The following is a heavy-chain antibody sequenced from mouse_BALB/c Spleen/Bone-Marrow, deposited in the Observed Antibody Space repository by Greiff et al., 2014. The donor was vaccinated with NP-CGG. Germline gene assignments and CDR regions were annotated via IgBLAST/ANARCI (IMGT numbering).Heavy chain of an antibody. CDR2: INPSNGRT. J-gene: IGHJ3*01. CDR3: ARYDGLAWFAY. V-gene: IGHV1S81*02. CDR1: GYTFTSYW. Sequence: QVQLQQSGAELVKPGASVKLSCKASGYTFTSYWIHWVKLRPGQGLEWIGEINPSNGRTNYNEKFKNKATLTVDKSSSTAYIQLSSLTSEDSAVYYCARYDGLAWFAYWGQGTLVTVSA. D-gene: IGHD2-3*01.